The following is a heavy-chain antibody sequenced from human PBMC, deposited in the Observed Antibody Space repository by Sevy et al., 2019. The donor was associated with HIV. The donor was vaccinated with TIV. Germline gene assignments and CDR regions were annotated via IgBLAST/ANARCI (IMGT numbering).Heavy chain of an antibody. Sequence: ASVKVSCKVSGYTLTELSMHWVRQAPGKGVEWMGTFDPEDDETIYAQKFQGRVTMTEDTSTDTAYMELSSLRSEDTAVYYCATTKDYYDSSGYPFDYSGQGTLVTVSS. CDR3: ATTKDYYDSSGYPFDY. J-gene: IGHJ4*02. CDR2: FDPEDDET. V-gene: IGHV1-24*01. D-gene: IGHD3-22*01. CDR1: GYTLTELS.